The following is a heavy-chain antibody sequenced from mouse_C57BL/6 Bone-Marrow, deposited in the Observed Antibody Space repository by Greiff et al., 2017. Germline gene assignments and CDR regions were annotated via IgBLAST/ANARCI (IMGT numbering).Heavy chain of an antibody. CDR3: ADYYGSSWGFAY. J-gene: IGHJ3*01. V-gene: IGHV1-42*01. Sequence: VQLKESGPELVKPGASVKISCKASGYSFTGYYMNWVKQSPEKSLEWIGEINPSTGGTTYNQKFKAKATLTVDKSSSTAYMQLKSLTSEDSAVYYCADYYGSSWGFAYWGQGTLVTVSA. D-gene: IGHD1-1*01. CDR1: GYSFTGYY. CDR2: INPSTGGT.